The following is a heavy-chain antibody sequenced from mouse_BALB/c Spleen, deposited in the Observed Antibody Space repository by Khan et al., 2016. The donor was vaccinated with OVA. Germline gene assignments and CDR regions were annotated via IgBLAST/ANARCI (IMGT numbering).Heavy chain of an antibody. CDR2: ISGDSSTI. J-gene: IGHJ2*01. CDR1: GFTFSSYG. Sequence: EVELVESGGGLVQPGGSRKLSCAASGFTFSSYGMHWVRQAPEKGLEWVAYISGDSSTIYYADTVKCRFTISRDNPKNTLFLQMTSLMSEDTAMYYCATSYYYGYYFDYWGPGTTLTVSS. V-gene: IGHV5-17*02. D-gene: IGHD1-1*01. CDR3: ATSYYYGYYFDY.